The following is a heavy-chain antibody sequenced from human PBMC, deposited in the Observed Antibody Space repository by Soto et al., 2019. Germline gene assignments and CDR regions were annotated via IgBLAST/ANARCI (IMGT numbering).Heavy chain of an antibody. CDR3: AKGRGEPLMATRYDS. V-gene: IGHV3-23*01. J-gene: IGHJ4*02. D-gene: IGHD2-8*01. CDR2: ISGSGGST. Sequence: GGSLRLSCAASGFTFSSYAMSWVRQAPGKGLEWVSGISGSGGSTISADSVKGRFAISRDNSKNMMYLHMNSLRPEDTAIYYCAKGRGEPLMATRYDSWGQGTLVTVSS. CDR1: GFTFSSYA.